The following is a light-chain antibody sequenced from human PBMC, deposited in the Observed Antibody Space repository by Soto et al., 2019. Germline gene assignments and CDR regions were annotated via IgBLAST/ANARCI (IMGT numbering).Light chain of an antibody. Sequence: DIVVTQSPLSLPVTPGEPASISCRSSQSLLHSNGYNYVDWYLQRPGQSPQLLIYLGSHRASGVPDKFSGSGSCTEFTLKISRVEAEDVGVYYCMQALQTRSFGPGTKVEIK. CDR2: LGS. J-gene: IGKJ3*01. CDR3: MQALQTRS. CDR1: QSLLHSNGYNY. V-gene: IGKV2-28*01.